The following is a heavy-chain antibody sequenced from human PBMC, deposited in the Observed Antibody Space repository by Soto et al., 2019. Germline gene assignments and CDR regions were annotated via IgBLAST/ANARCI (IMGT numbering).Heavy chain of an antibody. CDR3: AGPVGGKNYYSYGMDV. CDR1: GCTFSSYA. D-gene: IGHD1-26*01. Sequence: QVQLVQSGAEVKKPGSSVKVSCKASGCTFSSYAISWVRQAPGQGLEWMGGIIPIFGTANYAQKFQGRVTITADESTSEASMELSSLRSEDTAVYYCAGPVGGKNYYSYGMDVWGQGTTVTVSS. V-gene: IGHV1-69*01. J-gene: IGHJ6*02. CDR2: IIPIFGTA.